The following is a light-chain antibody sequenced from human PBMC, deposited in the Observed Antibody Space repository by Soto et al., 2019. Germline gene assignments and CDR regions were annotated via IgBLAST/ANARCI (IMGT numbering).Light chain of an antibody. CDR2: EVS. CDR1: SSDVGGYNY. Sequence: QSVLTQPPSASGSPGQSVTISCTGTSSDVGGYNYVSWYQQHPGKAPKVMIYEVSKRPSGVPDRFSGSKSGNTASLTVSGLQADDEADYYCSSYAGSNNYVFGTGTKLTVL. V-gene: IGLV2-8*01. CDR3: SSYAGSNNYV. J-gene: IGLJ1*01.